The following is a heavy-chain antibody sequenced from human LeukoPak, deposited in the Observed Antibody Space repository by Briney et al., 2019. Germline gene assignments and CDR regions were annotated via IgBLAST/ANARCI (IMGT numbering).Heavy chain of an antibody. D-gene: IGHD3-16*01. Sequence: ASVKVSCKASGYTFTSYWIGWVRQMPGKGLEWMGIIYPGDSDTRYSPSFQGQVTISADKSNSTAYLQWSSLKASDTAMYYCARSANQGGVWVWGQGTLVTVSS. CDR3: ARSANQGGVWV. V-gene: IGHV5-51*01. CDR2: IYPGDSDT. CDR1: GYTFTSYW. J-gene: IGHJ4*02.